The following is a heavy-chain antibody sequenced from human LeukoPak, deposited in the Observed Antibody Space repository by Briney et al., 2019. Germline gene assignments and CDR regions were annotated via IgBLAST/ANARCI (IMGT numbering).Heavy chain of an antibody. D-gene: IGHD2-2*01. CDR1: GGSISSYY. CDR3: ARGLGRPAAIYYYYYYMDG. Sequence: SETLSLTCTVSGGSISSYYWSWIRQPPGKGLEWIGYIYYSGSTKYNPSLQSRGTISVDTSKNQFTLKLSSVTAADTAVYYCARGLGRPAAIYYYYYYMDGGGKGTTVT. CDR2: IYYSGST. J-gene: IGHJ6*03. V-gene: IGHV4-59*01.